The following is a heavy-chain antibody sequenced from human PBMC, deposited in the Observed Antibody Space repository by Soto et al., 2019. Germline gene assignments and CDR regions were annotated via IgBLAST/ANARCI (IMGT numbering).Heavy chain of an antibody. Sequence: EVQLVESGGGLVQPGRSLRLSCTASGFTFGAYAMSWFRQAPGKGLEWVGFIRSKAYGGTTEYAASVKGRFTISRDDSKSIAYLQMNSLKAEDTAVYYCTRGDYDFWSGYYNWFDPWGQGTLVTVSS. CDR2: IRSKAYGGTT. J-gene: IGHJ5*02. D-gene: IGHD3-3*01. CDR1: GFTFGAYA. V-gene: IGHV3-49*03. CDR3: TRGDYDFWSGYYNWFDP.